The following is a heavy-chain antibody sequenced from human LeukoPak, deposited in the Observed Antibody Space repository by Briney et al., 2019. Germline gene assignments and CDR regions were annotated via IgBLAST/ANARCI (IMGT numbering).Heavy chain of an antibody. J-gene: IGHJ6*02. Sequence: GASVKVSCKASGFIFTSSAVQWVRQARGQRLERIGWIVVGSGNTNYAQKFQERVTITRDMSTSTAYMELSSLRSEDTAVYYCAAGDYYDSSGYWGYYYYYGMDVWGQGTTVTVSS. CDR2: IVVGSGNT. D-gene: IGHD3-22*01. V-gene: IGHV1-58*01. CDR1: GFIFTSSA. CDR3: AAGDYYDSSGYWGYYYYYGMDV.